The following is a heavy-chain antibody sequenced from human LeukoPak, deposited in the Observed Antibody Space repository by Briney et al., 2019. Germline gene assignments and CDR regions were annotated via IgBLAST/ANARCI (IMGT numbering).Heavy chain of an antibody. CDR2: IYYSGST. Sequence: SETLSLTCTVSGVSISTYYWSWIRQPPGKALEWIGYIYYSGSTNYNPSLKSRVTISVDTSKKQFSLKLSSVTAADTAVYYCASSRGVVTAYDIWGQGTMVTVSS. J-gene: IGHJ3*02. CDR3: ASSRGVVTAYDI. D-gene: IGHD2-21*02. CDR1: GVSISTYY. V-gene: IGHV4-59*01.